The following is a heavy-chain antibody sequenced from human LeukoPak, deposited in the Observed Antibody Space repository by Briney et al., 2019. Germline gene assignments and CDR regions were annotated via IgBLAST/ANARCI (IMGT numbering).Heavy chain of an antibody. J-gene: IGHJ4*02. D-gene: IGHD1-7*01. V-gene: IGHV4-59*12. CDR1: GDSIYSYY. Sequence: SETLSLTCSVSGDSIYSYYWIWLRQPPGKGLEWIGHIYYRGSTFYNASLRGRVTISVDTSKNHCSVTLTSVTTADTAVYYCARLYGNFQNYYDYWGQGTLVTVSS. CDR2: IYYRGST. CDR3: ARLYGNFQNYYDY.